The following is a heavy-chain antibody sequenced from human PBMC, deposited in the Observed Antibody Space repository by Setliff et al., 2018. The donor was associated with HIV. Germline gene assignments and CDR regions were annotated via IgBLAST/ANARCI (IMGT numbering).Heavy chain of an antibody. CDR1: GGSVSSSSYY. V-gene: IGHV4-61*09. J-gene: IGHJ1*01. Sequence: PSETLSLTCSVSGGSVSSSSYYWTWIRQPAGKGLEWIGHLHSSGDAYYGPSLKSRVAMSLDTSNNQFSRRLNSVTAADTAVYYCARESPSMSLDAWGQGTLVTVSS. D-gene: IGHD3-10*02. CDR3: ARESPSMSLDA. CDR2: LHSSGDA.